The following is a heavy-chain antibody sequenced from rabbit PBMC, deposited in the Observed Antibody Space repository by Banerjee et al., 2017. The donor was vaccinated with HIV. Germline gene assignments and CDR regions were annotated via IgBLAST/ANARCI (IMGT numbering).Heavy chain of an antibody. J-gene: IGHJ4*01. CDR2: IDAGSSGNT. Sequence: QSLEESGGDLVKPGASLTLTCTASGFTLSSYYMCWVRQAPGKGLEWIACIDAGSSGNTYYASWAKGRFTISKSSSTTVDLKMTSLTAADTATYFCARGTWSNDCMNLWGPGTLVTVS. CDR3: ARGTWSNDCMNL. CDR1: GFTLSSYY. D-gene: IGHD2-1*01. V-gene: IGHV1S40*01.